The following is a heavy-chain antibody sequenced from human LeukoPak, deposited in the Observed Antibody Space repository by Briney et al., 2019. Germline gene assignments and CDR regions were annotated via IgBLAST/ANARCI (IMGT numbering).Heavy chain of an antibody. Sequence: PGESLKISCKGSGYSFTTYWIGWVRRMPGKGLEWMGIIYPGDSDTKYSPSFQGQVTISADKSISTAYLQWSSLKASDTAMYYCARSCTSTSCYLTDAFDIWGQGTMVTVSS. CDR3: ARSCTSTSCYLTDAFDI. CDR2: IYPGDSDT. CDR1: GYSFTTYW. V-gene: IGHV5-51*01. D-gene: IGHD2-2*01. J-gene: IGHJ3*02.